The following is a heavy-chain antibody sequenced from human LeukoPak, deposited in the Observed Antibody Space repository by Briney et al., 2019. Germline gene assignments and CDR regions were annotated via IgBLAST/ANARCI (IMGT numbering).Heavy chain of an antibody. CDR2: IIPIFGTA. CDR1: GGTFSSYA. CDR3: ARSRPEGGAVRSDAFDI. Sequence: SVKASCKASGGTFSSYAISWVRQAPGQGLEWMGGIIPIFGTANYAQKFQGRVTITTDESTSTAYMELSSLRSEDTAVYYCARSRPEGGAVRSDAFDIWGQGTMVTVSS. V-gene: IGHV1-69*05. J-gene: IGHJ3*02.